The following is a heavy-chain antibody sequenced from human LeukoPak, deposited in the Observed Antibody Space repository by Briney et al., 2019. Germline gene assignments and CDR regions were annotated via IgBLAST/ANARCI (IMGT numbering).Heavy chain of an antibody. CDR1: GFTFSSYA. J-gene: IGHJ4*02. V-gene: IGHV3-23*01. D-gene: IGHD2-15*01. CDR3: AKSTSRYCSGGSCLCDY. CDR2: ISGSGGST. Sequence: GGSLRLSCAASGFTFSSYAMSWVRQAPGKGLEWVSAISGSGGSTYYADSVKGRFTISRDNSKNTLYLQMNSLRAEDTAVYYCAKSTSRYCSGGSCLCDYWGQGTLVTVSS.